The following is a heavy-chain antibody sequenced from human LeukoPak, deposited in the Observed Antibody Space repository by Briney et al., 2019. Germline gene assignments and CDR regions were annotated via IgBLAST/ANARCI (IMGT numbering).Heavy chain of an antibody. V-gene: IGHV4-39*01. CDR2: IYYSGST. D-gene: IGHD5-18*01. CDR3: ARNDVDTAMGVIDY. Sequence: PSETLSLTCTVSGGSISSSSYYWGWIRQPPGKGLEWIGSIYYSGSTYYNPSLKSRVTISVDTSKNQFSLKLSSVTAADTAVYYCARNDVDTAMGVIDYWGQGTLVTVSS. J-gene: IGHJ4*02. CDR1: GGSISSSSYY.